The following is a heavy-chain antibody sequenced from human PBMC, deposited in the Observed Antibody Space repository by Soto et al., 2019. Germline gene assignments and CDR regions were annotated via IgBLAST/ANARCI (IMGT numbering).Heavy chain of an antibody. J-gene: IGHJ4*02. CDR3: ARGEIMITFGGVIVPFDY. CDR1: GYTFTSYD. V-gene: IGHV1-8*01. Sequence: GASVKVSCKASGYTFTSYDINWVRQATGQGLEWMGWMNPNSGNTGYAQKFQGRVTMTRNTSISTAYMELSSLRSEDTAVYYCARGEIMITFGGVIVPFDYWGQGTLVTVSS. CDR2: MNPNSGNT. D-gene: IGHD3-16*02.